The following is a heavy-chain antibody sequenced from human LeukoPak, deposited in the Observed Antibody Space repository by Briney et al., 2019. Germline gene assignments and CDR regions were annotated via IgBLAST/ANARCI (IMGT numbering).Heavy chain of an antibody. CDR2: IRSKAYGGTT. CDR1: GFTFGDYA. V-gene: IGHV3-49*04. D-gene: IGHD3-10*01. Sequence: GVSLRLSCTASGFTFGDYAMSWVRQAPGKGLEGVSFIRSKAYGGTTEYAASVKGRFTISRDDSKSIAYLQMNSLKTEDTAVYYCTREPITMVRGLDYWGQGTLVTVSS. J-gene: IGHJ4*02. CDR3: TREPITMVRGLDY.